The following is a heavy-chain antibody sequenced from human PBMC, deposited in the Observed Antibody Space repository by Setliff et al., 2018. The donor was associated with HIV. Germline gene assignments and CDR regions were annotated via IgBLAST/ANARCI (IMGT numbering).Heavy chain of an antibody. J-gene: IGHJ4*02. CDR2: ILSTGERT. Sequence: PGGSLRLSCAASGFTFSNYAMSWVRQAPGGGLEWVSAILSTGERTFYADSVKGRFTISRDNSKNTVYLQMNSLRAEDTAEYYCAKELAASGLGYFDSWGRGILVTVS. D-gene: IGHD3-22*01. V-gene: IGHV3-23*01. CDR3: AKELAASGLGYFDS. CDR1: GFTFSNYA.